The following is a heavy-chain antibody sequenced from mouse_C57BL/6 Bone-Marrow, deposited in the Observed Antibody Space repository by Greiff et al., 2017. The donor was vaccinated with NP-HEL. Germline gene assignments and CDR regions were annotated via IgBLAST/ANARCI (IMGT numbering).Heavy chain of an antibody. CDR2: IYPGDGDT. Sequence: QVQLQQSGPELVKPGASVKISCKASGYAFSSSWMNWVKQRPGKGLEWIGRIYPGDGDTNYNGKFKGKATLTADKSSSTAYMQLSSLTSEDSAVYFCARDGSSRHWYFDVRGTGTTVTVSS. J-gene: IGHJ1*03. CDR1: GYAFSSSW. V-gene: IGHV1-82*01. CDR3: ARDGSSRHWYFDV. D-gene: IGHD1-1*01.